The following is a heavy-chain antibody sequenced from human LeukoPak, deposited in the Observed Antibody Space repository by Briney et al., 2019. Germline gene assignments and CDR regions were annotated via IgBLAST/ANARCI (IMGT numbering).Heavy chain of an antibody. CDR2: ISSSSSYI. J-gene: IGHJ4*02. Sequence: GGSLRLSCAASGFTFSSYGMTWVRQAPGKGLEWVSSISSSSSYIYYADSVKGRFTISRDNAKNSLYLQMNSLRAEDTAVYYCARGRGDLVDYWGQGTLVTVSS. D-gene: IGHD4-17*01. V-gene: IGHV3-21*01. CDR3: ARGRGDLVDY. CDR1: GFTFSSYG.